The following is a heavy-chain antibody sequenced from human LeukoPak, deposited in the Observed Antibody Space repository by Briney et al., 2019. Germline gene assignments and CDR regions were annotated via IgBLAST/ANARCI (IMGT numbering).Heavy chain of an antibody. Sequence: GGSLRLSCAASGFTFSSYSMNWVRQAPGKGLEGVSSISSSSSYIYYADSVKGRFTISRDNAKNSLYLQMNSLRAEDTAVYYCARDLRGYSGYDSGDYWGQGTLVTVSS. D-gene: IGHD5-12*01. J-gene: IGHJ4*02. CDR1: GFTFSSYS. CDR3: ARDLRGYSGYDSGDY. CDR2: ISSSSSYI. V-gene: IGHV3-21*01.